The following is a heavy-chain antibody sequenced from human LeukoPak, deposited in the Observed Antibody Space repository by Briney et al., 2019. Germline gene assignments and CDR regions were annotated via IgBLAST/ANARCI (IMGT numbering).Heavy chain of an antibody. CDR3: ARGVEMATTDY. V-gene: IGHV4-59*01. D-gene: IGHD5-24*01. J-gene: IGHJ4*02. CDR2: IYYSGST. Sequence: KASETLSLTCTVSGGSISSYYWSWIRQPPGKGLEWIGYIYYSGSTNYNPSLKSRVTISVDTSKNQFSLKLSSVTAADTAVYYCARGVEMATTDYWGQGSLVTVSS. CDR1: GGSISSYY.